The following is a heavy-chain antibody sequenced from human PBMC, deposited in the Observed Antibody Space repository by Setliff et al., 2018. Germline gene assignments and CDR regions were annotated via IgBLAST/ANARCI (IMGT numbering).Heavy chain of an antibody. CDR3: ARDSPDTLYDSSGASSFDY. CDR2: INPNSGNT. D-gene: IGHD3-22*01. CDR1: GYSFTNYD. J-gene: IGHJ4*02. Sequence: ASVKVSCKASGYSFTNYDINWVRQATGQGLEWMGWINPNSGNTDYAQKFQGRVTMTTNTSIHTAYMELSSLRFEDTAVYYCARDSPDTLYDSSGASSFDYWGQGTLVTVSS. V-gene: IGHV1-8*02.